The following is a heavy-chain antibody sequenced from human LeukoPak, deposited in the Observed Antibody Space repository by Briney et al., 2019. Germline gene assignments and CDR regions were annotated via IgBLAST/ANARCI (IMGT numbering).Heavy chain of an antibody. CDR2: IKSKTDGGTT. D-gene: IGHD3-3*01. J-gene: IGHJ4*02. V-gene: IGHV3-15*01. CDR3: TTSATYYDFWSGYYPFDY. Sequence: PGGSLRLSCAASGFTFSNAWMSWVRQAPGKGLEWVGRIKSKTDGGTTDYAAPVKGRFTISRDDSKNTLYLQMNSLKTEDTAVYYCTTSATYYDFWSGYYPFDYWGQGTLVTVSS. CDR1: GFTFSNAW.